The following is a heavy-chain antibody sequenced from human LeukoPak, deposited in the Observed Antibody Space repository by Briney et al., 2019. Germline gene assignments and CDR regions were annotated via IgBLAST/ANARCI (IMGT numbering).Heavy chain of an antibody. CDR3: GKGLAAKYTCVY. CDR2: ISYDGSDK. D-gene: IGHD6-19*01. Sequence: PGGSLRLSSAASVFPFRSDGIHWVRPAPAKGLEWVALISYDGSDKFFADAVRGRFPISRNNSKNPLFLQMNSCEAEDPGGFFWGKGLAAKYTCVYWGERTRVTVSS. CDR1: VFPFRSDG. V-gene: IGHV3-30*18. J-gene: IGHJ4*02.